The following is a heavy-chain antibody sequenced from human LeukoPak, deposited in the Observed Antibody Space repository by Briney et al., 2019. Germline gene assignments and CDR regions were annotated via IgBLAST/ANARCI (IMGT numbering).Heavy chain of an antibody. CDR2: IWYDGSNK. V-gene: IGHV3-33*01. D-gene: IGHD2-21*02. CDR1: GFTFSNYG. CDR3: ARGGGDIPIDY. Sequence: GGSLRLSCAASGFTFSNYGMHWVRQAPGKGLEWVALIWYDGSNKYYADSVKGRFTISRDNPKNTLYLQMNSLRAEDTALYYCARGGGDIPIDYWGQGTLVTVSS. J-gene: IGHJ4*02.